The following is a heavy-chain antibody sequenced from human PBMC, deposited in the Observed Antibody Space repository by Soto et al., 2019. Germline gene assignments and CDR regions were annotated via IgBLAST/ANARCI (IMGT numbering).Heavy chain of an antibody. CDR2: IYYSGST. CDR3: ARFSGSEGLRFDP. Sequence: QVQLQESGPGLVKPSQTLSLTCTVSGGSISSGDYYWSWIRQPPGKGLGWIGYIYYSGSTYYNPSRKRRMTTTVATSKNRCSLKLRSLPAADPAVYYCARFSGSEGLRFDPWGQGARVTVSS. V-gene: IGHV4-30-4*01. D-gene: IGHD5-12*01. CDR1: GGSISSGDYY. J-gene: IGHJ5*02.